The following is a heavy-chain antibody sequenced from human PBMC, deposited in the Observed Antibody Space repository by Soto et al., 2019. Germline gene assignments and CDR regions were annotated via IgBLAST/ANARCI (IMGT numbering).Heavy chain of an antibody. D-gene: IGHD2-21*02. CDR2: ISWDDDK. V-gene: IGHV2-5*02. Sequence: QITLKESGPTLVKPTQTLTLTCTFSAFSLSTGGVGVGWIRQPPGKALEWLALISWDDDKRYSPSLRSRLTITKDTSKNQVVLTMTNMAPVDTATYYCIQSRCGGDCLQSYASYYYYGMDVWGQGTTVTVSS. CDR1: AFSLSTGGVG. CDR3: IQSRCGGDCLQSYASYYYYGMDV. J-gene: IGHJ6*02.